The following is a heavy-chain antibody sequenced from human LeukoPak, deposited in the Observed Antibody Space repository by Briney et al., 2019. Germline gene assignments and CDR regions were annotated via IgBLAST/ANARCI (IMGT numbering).Heavy chain of an antibody. CDR2: IFGSGSTT. D-gene: IGHD5-12*01. Sequence: GGSLRLSCAASGFTFSSYAMSWVRQAPGKGLEWVSSIFGSGSTTYYADSVKGRFTSSRDNSKNTLYLQMNSLRAEDTAVYYCAKDLVATIGNFDYWGQGTLVTVSS. J-gene: IGHJ4*02. CDR3: AKDLVATIGNFDY. V-gene: IGHV3-23*01. CDR1: GFTFSSYA.